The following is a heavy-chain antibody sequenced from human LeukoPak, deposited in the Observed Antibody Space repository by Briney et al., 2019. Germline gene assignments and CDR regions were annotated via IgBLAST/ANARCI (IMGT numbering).Heavy chain of an antibody. Sequence: GGSLRLSCAASGFTFSSYWMHWVRQAPGKGLVWVSRINTDGSSTTYADSVKGRFTISRDDAKNTLYLQMNSLRADDTAVYYCAKGLMGATPYYFDYWGQGTLVTVSS. CDR3: AKGLMGATPYYFDY. V-gene: IGHV3-74*01. CDR1: GFTFSSYW. D-gene: IGHD1-26*01. J-gene: IGHJ4*02. CDR2: INTDGSST.